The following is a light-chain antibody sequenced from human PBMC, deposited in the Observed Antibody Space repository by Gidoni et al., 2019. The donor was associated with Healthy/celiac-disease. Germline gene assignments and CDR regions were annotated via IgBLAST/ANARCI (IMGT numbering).Light chain of an antibody. J-gene: IGKJ1*01. CDR2: GAS. Sequence: ELVMTQSPATLSVSPGERATRSCRASQSVSSNLAWYQQKPGQAPRLLIYGASTRATGIPARCSGSGSGTEFTLTISSLQSEDFAVYYCQQYNNWPPWTFGQGTKVEIK. V-gene: IGKV3-15*01. CDR1: QSVSSN. CDR3: QQYNNWPPWT.